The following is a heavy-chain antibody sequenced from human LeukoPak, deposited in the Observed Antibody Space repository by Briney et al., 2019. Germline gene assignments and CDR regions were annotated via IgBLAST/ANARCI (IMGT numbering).Heavy chain of an antibody. V-gene: IGHV3-23*01. CDR2: ISGSGGST. Sequence: GGSLRLSCAASGFTFSSYAMHWVRQAPGKGLEWVSAISGSGGSTYYADSVKGRFTISRDNSKNTLYLQMNSLRAEDTAVYYCAKKVPGIAAAGDWYFDLWGRGTLVTVSS. J-gene: IGHJ2*01. CDR1: GFTFSSYA. CDR3: AKKVPGIAAAGDWYFDL. D-gene: IGHD6-13*01.